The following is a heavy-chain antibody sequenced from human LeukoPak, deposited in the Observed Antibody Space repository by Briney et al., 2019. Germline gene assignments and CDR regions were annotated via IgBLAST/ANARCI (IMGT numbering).Heavy chain of an antibody. D-gene: IGHD3-9*01. CDR3: ARGGDILTGYTFDY. J-gene: IGHJ4*02. V-gene: IGHV1-69*05. Sequence: SVKVSCKASGGTFSSYAISWVRQAPGQGLEWMGRIIPIFGTANYAQKFQGRVTVTTDESTSTAYMELSSLRSEDTAVYYCARGGDILTGYTFDYWGQGTLVTVSS. CDR1: GGTFSSYA. CDR2: IIPIFGTA.